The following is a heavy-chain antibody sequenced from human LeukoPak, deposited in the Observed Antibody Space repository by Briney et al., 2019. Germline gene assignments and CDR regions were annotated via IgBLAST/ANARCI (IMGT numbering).Heavy chain of an antibody. D-gene: IGHD2-2*01. Sequence: PETLSLTCTVSGGSISSYYWSWIRQPPGKGLEYIGYINNDGSTNYNPSLKSRVTISVDTSKNHFSLKLSSVTAADTAVYYCARNQLLSLDAFDIWGQGTMVTVSS. CDR3: ARNQLLSLDAFDI. CDR1: GGSISSYY. CDR2: INNDGST. V-gene: IGHV4-59*08. J-gene: IGHJ3*02.